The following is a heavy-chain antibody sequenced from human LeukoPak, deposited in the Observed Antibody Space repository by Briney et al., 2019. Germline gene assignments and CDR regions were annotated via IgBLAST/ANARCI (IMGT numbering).Heavy chain of an antibody. Sequence: ASVKVSCKASGYTFTSYGISWVRQAPGQGLEWMGWISAYNGNTNYAQKLQGRVTMTTDTSTSTAYMELRSLRSDDTAVYYCARDYYDFWSGYPPTFDYWGQGTLVTVSS. V-gene: IGHV1-18*01. D-gene: IGHD3-3*01. CDR2: ISAYNGNT. CDR3: ARDYYDFWSGYPPTFDY. CDR1: GYTFTSYG. J-gene: IGHJ4*02.